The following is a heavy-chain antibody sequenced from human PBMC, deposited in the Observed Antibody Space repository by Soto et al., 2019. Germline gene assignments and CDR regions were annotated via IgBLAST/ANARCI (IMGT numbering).Heavy chain of an antibody. J-gene: IGHJ4*02. CDR3: ARDFYPVAYFFNY. CDR2: VSGYNDKT. D-gene: IGHD2-21*01. Sequence: ASVKVSCKASGYTFTNHGISWVRQAPGQGLEWVGWVSGYNDKTKSAQKFQGRVTMTTDTSTSTAYMELRSLRSDDTAVYYCARDFYPVAYFFNYWGQGTLVTVSS. CDR1: GYTFTNHG. V-gene: IGHV1-18*04.